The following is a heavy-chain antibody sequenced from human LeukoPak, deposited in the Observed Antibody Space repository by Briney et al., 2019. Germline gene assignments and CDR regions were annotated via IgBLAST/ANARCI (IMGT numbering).Heavy chain of an antibody. V-gene: IGHV1-2*04. CDR2: INPNSGGT. CDR1: GYTFTGYY. Sequence: ASVKVSCKASGYTFTGYYMHWVRQAPGQGLEWMGWINPNSGGTNYAQKFQGWVTMTRDTSISTAYMELSRLRSDDTAVYYCAREGKYCSSTSCYKFPSWDYYYYMDVWGKGTTVTVSS. D-gene: IGHD2-2*02. J-gene: IGHJ6*03. CDR3: AREGKYCSSTSCYKFPSWDYYYYMDV.